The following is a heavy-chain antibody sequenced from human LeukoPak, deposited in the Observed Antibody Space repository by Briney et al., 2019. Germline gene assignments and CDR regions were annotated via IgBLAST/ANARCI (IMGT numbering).Heavy chain of an antibody. Sequence: PSETLSLTCIVSGGSISTYSWNWVRQSPGKGLEWVGYISHSGTTSYDSYFRSRVTISVDTSNDQLSLKLTSVTAADTAVYYCARDTVAGKTGLFDNWGQGTLVTVSS. D-gene: IGHD6-19*01. V-gene: IGHV4-59*12. CDR2: ISHSGTT. CDR1: GGSISTYS. CDR3: ARDTVAGKTGLFDN. J-gene: IGHJ4*02.